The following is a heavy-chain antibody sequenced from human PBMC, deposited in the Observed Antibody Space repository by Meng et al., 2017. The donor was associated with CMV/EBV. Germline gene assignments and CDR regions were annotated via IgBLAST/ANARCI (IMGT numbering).Heavy chain of an antibody. V-gene: IGHV4-38-2*02. Sequence: GSLRLSCTVSGYSISSGYYWGWIRQPPGKGLEWIGSIYHSGSTYYNPSLKSRVTISVDTSKNQFSLNLTSVTAADTAVYYCARVTPSIVGPTSFDYWGQGTLVTVSS. D-gene: IGHD1-26*01. CDR1: GYSISSGYY. J-gene: IGHJ4*02. CDR3: ARVTPSIVGPTSFDY. CDR2: IYHSGST.